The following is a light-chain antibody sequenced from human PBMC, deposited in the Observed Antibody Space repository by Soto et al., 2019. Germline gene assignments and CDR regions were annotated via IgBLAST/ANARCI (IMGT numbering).Light chain of an antibody. CDR1: SSDVGGYNY. J-gene: IGLJ2*01. CDR2: EVS. V-gene: IGLV2-8*01. Sequence: QSALTQPPSASGSPGQSVTISCTGTSSDVGGYNYVAWDQQHPGKAPKLRIYEVSKRPSGVPDRLSGSKSGNTASLTVSGLQAEDEADYYCSSYAGSTVVFGGGTKLTVL. CDR3: SSYAGSTVV.